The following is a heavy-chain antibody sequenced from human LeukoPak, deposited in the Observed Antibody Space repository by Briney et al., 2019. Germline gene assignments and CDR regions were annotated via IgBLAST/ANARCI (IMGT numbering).Heavy chain of an antibody. D-gene: IGHD6-6*01. CDR1: GFSVSNTY. CDR2: IYSGDSGVST. V-gene: IGHV3-53*04. CDR3: ARSAARLRYYYAMEV. Sequence: PGGSLRLSCAASGFSVSNTYMSWVRQAPGKGLEWVSVIYSGDSGVSTYYADSVKGRFTISRHNSKNTLYLQMSSLSAEDTAVYFCARSAARLRYYYAMEVWGQGTTVTVCS. J-gene: IGHJ6*02.